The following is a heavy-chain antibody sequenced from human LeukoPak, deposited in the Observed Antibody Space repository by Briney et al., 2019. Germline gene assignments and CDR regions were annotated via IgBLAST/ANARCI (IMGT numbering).Heavy chain of an antibody. CDR1: GYTFTSYG. Sequence: ASVKVSCKASGYTFTSYGISWVRQAPGQGLEWMGWISAYNGNTNYAQKLQGRVAMTTDTSTSTAYMELRSLRSDDTAVYYCARKASGSYPLGAFDIWGQGTMVTVSS. D-gene: IGHD1-26*01. CDR2: ISAYNGNT. V-gene: IGHV1-18*01. CDR3: ARKASGSYPLGAFDI. J-gene: IGHJ3*02.